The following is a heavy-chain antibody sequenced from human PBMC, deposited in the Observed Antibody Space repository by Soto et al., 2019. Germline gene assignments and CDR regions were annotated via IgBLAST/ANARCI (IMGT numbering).Heavy chain of an antibody. D-gene: IGHD4-17*01. CDR1: GGSFSGYY. J-gene: IGHJ4*02. CDR2: INHSGST. V-gene: IGHV4-34*01. CDR3: ARGQTTVTTPVDY. Sequence: SETLSLTCAVYGGSFSGYYWSWIRQPPGKGLEWIGEINHSGSTNYNPSLKSRVTISVDTSKNQFSLKLSSVTAADTAVYYCARGQTTVTTPVDYWGQGTLVTVSS.